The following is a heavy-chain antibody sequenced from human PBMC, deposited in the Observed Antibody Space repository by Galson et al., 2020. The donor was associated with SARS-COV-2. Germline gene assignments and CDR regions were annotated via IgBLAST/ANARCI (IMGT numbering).Heavy chain of an antibody. J-gene: IGHJ4*02. Sequence: GESLKISCAASGFTFSSHVMTWVRQAPGKGLEWVSALSGSGGKTYYADSVKGRFTISRDNSKNTVYLQMNSLRAEDTAVYYCAKVPYYDILTTFDYWGQGTLVTVSS. D-gene: IGHD3-9*01. CDR3: AKVPYYDILTTFDY. V-gene: IGHV3-23*01. CDR1: GFTFSSHV. CDR2: LSGSGGKT.